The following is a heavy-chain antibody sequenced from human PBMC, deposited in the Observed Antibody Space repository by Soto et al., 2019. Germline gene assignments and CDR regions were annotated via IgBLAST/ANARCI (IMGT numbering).Heavy chain of an antibody. J-gene: IGHJ4*02. CDR2: ITSDTKTI. V-gene: IGHV3-48*02. Sequence: EVQLVESGGDLVQRGGSLRFSCEASGFTFSVYSMNWVRQAPGKGLEWFSYITSDTKTIKYADSVKGRFTISRDNAKNSVYLQMNSLRDEDTAVYYCARSVEGHFDYWGQGTVVTVSS. D-gene: IGHD6-19*01. CDR1: GFTFSVYS. CDR3: ARSVEGHFDY.